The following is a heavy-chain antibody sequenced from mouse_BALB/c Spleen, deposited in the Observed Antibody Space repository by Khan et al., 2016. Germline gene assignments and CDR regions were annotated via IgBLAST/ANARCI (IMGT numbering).Heavy chain of an antibody. CDR3: ARPDYGSSRGFAY. J-gene: IGHJ3*01. CDR2: INTYTGEP. V-gene: IGHV9-3-1*01. Sequence: QIQLVQSGRELKKPGETVRISCKASGYTFTNYGMNWVKQAPGKGLKWMGWINTYTGEPTYADDFKGRFAFSLETSASTAYLQINNLKNEDTATYFCARPDYGSSRGFAYWGQGTLVTVSA. D-gene: IGHD1-1*01. CDR1: GYTFTNYG.